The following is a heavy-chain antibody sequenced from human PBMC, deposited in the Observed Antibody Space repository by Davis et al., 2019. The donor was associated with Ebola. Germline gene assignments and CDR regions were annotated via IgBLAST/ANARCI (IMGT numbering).Heavy chain of an antibody. J-gene: IGHJ4*02. Sequence: GESLKISCAASGFTVGSNYMSWVRQAPGKGLMWVSRIMSDGSGTTYADSVKGRFTISRDNAKNTLYLQMNSLRADDTAVYYCARDRGYSKDFWGQGTMVTVSS. V-gene: IGHV3-74*01. CDR2: IMSDGSGT. CDR1: GFTVGSNY. D-gene: IGHD5-18*01. CDR3: ARDRGYSKDF.